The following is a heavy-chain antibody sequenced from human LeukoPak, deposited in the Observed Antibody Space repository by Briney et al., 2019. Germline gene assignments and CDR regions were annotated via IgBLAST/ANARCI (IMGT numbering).Heavy chain of an antibody. CDR2: ISQSGST. J-gene: IGHJ4*02. D-gene: IGHD6-19*01. CDR3: ARSGSDWSYYFAY. V-gene: IGHV4-30-4*01. Sequence: PSETLSLTCTVSGGSISSGDYYWTWIRQPPGKGLEWVGYISQSGSTYYNPSLKSRVSISVDTFKNQFSLKLNSVTAADTAVYYCARSGSDWSYYFAYWGQGTLVTVSS. CDR1: GGSISSGDYY.